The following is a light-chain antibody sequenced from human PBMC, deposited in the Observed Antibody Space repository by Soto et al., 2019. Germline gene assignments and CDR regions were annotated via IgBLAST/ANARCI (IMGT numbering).Light chain of an antibody. J-gene: IGLJ2*01. CDR2: EVS. V-gene: IGLV2-8*01. Sequence: QSALTQPPSASGSPGQSVTISCTGTSSDVGGYNYVSWYQQDPGKAPKLIIYEVSRRPSGVPERFSGSKSGNTASLTVSGLQAEDEADYYCSSYAGSNVVFGGGTKLTVL. CDR3: SSYAGSNVV. CDR1: SSDVGGYNY.